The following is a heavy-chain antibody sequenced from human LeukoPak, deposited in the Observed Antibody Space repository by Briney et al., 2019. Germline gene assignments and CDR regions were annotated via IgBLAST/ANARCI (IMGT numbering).Heavy chain of an antibody. J-gene: IGHJ4*02. D-gene: IGHD6-19*01. CDR1: GGSISSSSYS. CDR2: IYYSGST. V-gene: IGHV4-39*01. Sequence: SETLSLTCTVSGGSISSSSYSWGWIRQPPGKGLEWIGSIYYSGSTYYNPSLKSRVSISVDTSKNQFSLKLSSVTAADTAVYYCARLRLAGYYFDYWGQGTLVTVSS. CDR3: ARLRLAGYYFDY.